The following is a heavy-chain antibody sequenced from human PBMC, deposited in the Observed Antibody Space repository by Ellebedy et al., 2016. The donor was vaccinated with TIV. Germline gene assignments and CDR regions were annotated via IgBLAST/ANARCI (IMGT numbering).Heavy chain of an antibody. V-gene: IGHV3-74*01. CDR2: ISSDGSYT. Sequence: PGGSLRLSCAASGLTFSNYWMHWVRQAPGKGLEWVSHISSDGSYTHYADSVKGRFTISRDNANNTLYLQMHSLRAEDPAVFYCARAGGRHSTGSGFYWGQGTRVTVST. CDR3: ARAGGRHSTGSGFY. CDR1: GLTFSNYW. J-gene: IGHJ4*02. D-gene: IGHD2-2*01.